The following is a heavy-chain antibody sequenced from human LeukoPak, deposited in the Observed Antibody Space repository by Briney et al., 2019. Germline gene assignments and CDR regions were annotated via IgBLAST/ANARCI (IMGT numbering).Heavy chain of an antibody. V-gene: IGHV1-2*02. CDR2: INPNSGGT. Sequence: GASVKVSCKASGYTFTGYYMHWVRQAPGQGLEWMGWINPNSGGTNYAQKFQGRVTMTRDMSTSTVYMELSSLRSEDTAVYYCARAGTMVRGVIITEDYYYMDVWGKGTTVTVSS. CDR3: ARAGTMVRGVIITEDYYYMDV. D-gene: IGHD3-10*01. J-gene: IGHJ6*03. CDR1: GYTFTGYY.